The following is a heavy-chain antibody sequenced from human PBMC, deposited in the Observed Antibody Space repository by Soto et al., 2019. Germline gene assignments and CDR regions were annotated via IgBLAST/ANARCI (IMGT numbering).Heavy chain of an antibody. J-gene: IGHJ4*02. CDR3: ARHGGYYFDY. V-gene: IGHV4-31*03. CDR2: IYYTGRT. CDR1: CDSIDNGAFY. Sequence: ASETLSPTCSVSCDSIDNGAFYWTWIRRHPVKGLEWLGYIYYTGRTAYSPSLKSRLTISLDTSKNQFSLSLSSVTAADTAVYYCARHGGYYFDYWGKGTLVTVSS. D-gene: IGHD3-16*01.